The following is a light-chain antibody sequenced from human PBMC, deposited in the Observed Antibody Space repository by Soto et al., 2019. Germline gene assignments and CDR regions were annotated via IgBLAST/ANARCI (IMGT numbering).Light chain of an antibody. CDR2: GAY. Sequence: EIVLTQSPGTLSLSPGERATLSCRASQSVSSSYLAWYQQKPGQAPRLLIYGAYSRATGIPDRFSGSRSGTDFTLTIMRLEPEDFAVYYCQQYGSSPPFTFGPGTKVDIK. CDR1: QSVSSSY. V-gene: IGKV3-20*01. CDR3: QQYGSSPPFT. J-gene: IGKJ3*01.